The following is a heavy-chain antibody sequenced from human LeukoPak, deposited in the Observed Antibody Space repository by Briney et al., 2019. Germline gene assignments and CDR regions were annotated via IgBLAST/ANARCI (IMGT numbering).Heavy chain of an antibody. V-gene: IGHV4-39*01. CDR1: GGSISSSSYY. Sequence: SETLSLTCTVSGGSISSSSYYWGWIRQPPGKGLEWIGSIYYSGSTYYNPSLKSRVTISVDTSKNQFSLKLSSVTAADTAVYYCARHRKYDILTGYESNWFDPWGQGTLVTVSS. CDR3: ARHRKYDILTGYESNWFDP. D-gene: IGHD3-9*01. CDR2: IYYSGST. J-gene: IGHJ5*02.